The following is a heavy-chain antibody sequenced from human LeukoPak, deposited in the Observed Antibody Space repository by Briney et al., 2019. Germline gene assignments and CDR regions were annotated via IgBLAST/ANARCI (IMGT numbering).Heavy chain of an antibody. CDR3: ARDTLEYSNSPDALDI. CDR1: GFTFSAYE. Sequence: GGSLRLSCAASGFTFSAYEMNWVRQAPGKGLEWVSYIGSSGSTVYYADSVKGRYTISRDNAKNSLYMQMESLRDEDTATYYCARDTLEYSNSPDALDIWGKGTTVTISS. V-gene: IGHV3-48*03. CDR2: IGSSGSTV. J-gene: IGHJ6*04. D-gene: IGHD4-23*01.